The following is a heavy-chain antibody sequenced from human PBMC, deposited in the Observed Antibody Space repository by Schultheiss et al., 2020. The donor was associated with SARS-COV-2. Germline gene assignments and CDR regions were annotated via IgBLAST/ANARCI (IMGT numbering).Heavy chain of an antibody. J-gene: IGHJ5*02. D-gene: IGHD6-19*01. CDR1: GFTFDDYA. CDR3: ARTVGGAEST. CDR2: ISGSGGST. V-gene: IGHV3-23*01. Sequence: GGSLRLSCAASGFTFDDYAMHWVRQAPGKGLEWVSGISGSGGSTYYADSVKGRFTISRDNSKNTLYLQMNSLRVEDTAVYFCARTVGGAESTWGQGTLVTVSS.